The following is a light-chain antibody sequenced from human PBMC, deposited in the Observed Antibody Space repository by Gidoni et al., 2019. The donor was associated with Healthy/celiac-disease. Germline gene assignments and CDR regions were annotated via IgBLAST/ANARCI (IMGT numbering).Light chain of an antibody. J-gene: IGKJ4*01. V-gene: IGKV1-5*03. CDR2: KAS. Sequence: DIQMTQSPSTLSASVGDRVTITCRASQCISSWLAWDQQKPGKAPKLLIYKASSLESGVPSRFSGSGSGTECTITISSLQPDDFATYYCQQYNSYSLTFGGGTKVEIK. CDR3: QQYNSYSLT. CDR1: QCISSW.